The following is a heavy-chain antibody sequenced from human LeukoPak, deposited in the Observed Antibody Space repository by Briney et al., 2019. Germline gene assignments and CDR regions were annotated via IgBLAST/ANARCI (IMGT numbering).Heavy chain of an antibody. Sequence: PSETLSLTCTVSGGSISSSSYYWGWIRQPPGKGREWIGSIYFSGSTYYTPSLKRRVTISVDTSKNQFSLKLSSVTAADTAVYYCARGEYYDILTGLREGGYYMDVWGKGTTVTVSS. CDR2: IYFSGST. CDR3: ARGEYYDILTGLREGGYYMDV. D-gene: IGHD3-9*01. CDR1: GGSISSSSYY. V-gene: IGHV4-39*07. J-gene: IGHJ6*03.